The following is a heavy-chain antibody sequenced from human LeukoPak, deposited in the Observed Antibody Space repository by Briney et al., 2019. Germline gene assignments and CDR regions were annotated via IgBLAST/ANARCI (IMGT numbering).Heavy chain of an antibody. CDR1: GGTFSSYA. CDR2: IIPIFGTA. D-gene: IGHD6-6*01. Sequence: GASVKVSCKASGGTFSSYAISWVRQAPGQGLEWMGRIIPIFGTANYAQKFQGRVTITTDESTSTAYMDLRSLRSEDTAVYYCARVSSSSSYYYYYMDVWGKGTTVTVSS. CDR3: ARVSSSSSYYYYYMDV. J-gene: IGHJ6*03. V-gene: IGHV1-69*05.